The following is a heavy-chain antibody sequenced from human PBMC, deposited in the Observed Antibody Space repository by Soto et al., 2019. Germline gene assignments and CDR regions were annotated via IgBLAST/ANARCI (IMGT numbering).Heavy chain of an antibody. CDR1: GFSLTTRGVG. CDR3: ARSRGSISFFGVTYHGMDV. CDR2: IYWDDDK. J-gene: IGHJ6*02. V-gene: IGHV2-5*02. Sequence: SGPTLVNPTQTLTLTCTFSGFSLTTRGVGVGWIGQPPGKALECLALIYWDDDKRYSPSLQSRLSITKDTSKNQVVLTMTNVDPVDTATYYCARSRGSISFFGVTYHGMDVWGLGTTVTVSS. D-gene: IGHD3-3*01.